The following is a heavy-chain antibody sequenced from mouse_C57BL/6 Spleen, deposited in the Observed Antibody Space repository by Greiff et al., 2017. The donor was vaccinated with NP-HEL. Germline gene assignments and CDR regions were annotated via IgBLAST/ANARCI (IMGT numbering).Heavy chain of an antibody. D-gene: IGHD1-1*01. Sequence: VQLKESEPGLVKPSQSLSLTCSVTGYSITSGYYWNWIRQFPGNKLEWMGYISYDGSNNYNPSLKNRISITRDTSKNQFFLKLNSVTTEDTATYYCAPLYYYGAWFAYWGQGTLVTVSA. CDR2: ISYDGSN. V-gene: IGHV3-6*01. J-gene: IGHJ3*01. CDR3: APLYYYGAWFAY. CDR1: GYSITSGYY.